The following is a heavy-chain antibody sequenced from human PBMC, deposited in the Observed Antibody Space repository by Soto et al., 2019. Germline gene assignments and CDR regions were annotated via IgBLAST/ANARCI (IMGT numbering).Heavy chain of an antibody. V-gene: IGHV2-5*01. CDR3: AHRQEVLLWFRELLCRLKIKDNWFDP. CDR2: ISWNDDK. D-gene: IGHD3-10*01. J-gene: IGHJ5*01. Sequence: SGPTLVNPTRSLTLTCTFSGFSLSTSGVGVGRIRQPPGKALEWLAFISWNDDKRYSPSLKSRLTITKDTSKHQAVLTITNKDLLETATNYSAHRQEVLLWFRELLCRLKIKDNWFDPWGQGTLVTVSS. CDR1: GFSLSTSGVG.